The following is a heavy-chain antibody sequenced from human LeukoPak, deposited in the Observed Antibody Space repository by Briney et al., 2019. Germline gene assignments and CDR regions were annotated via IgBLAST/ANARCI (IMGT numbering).Heavy chain of an antibody. V-gene: IGHV4-4*07. J-gene: IGHJ6*03. CDR1: GGSISGYY. Sequence: PSETLSLTCTVSGGSISGYYWSWVRQPAGKGLEWIGRIYSSGSTNYNSSLNSRATMSVDTSKNQFSLKLSSVTAADTAVYYCARDGGDYAYYYYYYMAVWGKGTTVIVSS. D-gene: IGHD2-21*01. CDR3: ARDGGDYAYYYYYYMAV. CDR2: IYSSGST.